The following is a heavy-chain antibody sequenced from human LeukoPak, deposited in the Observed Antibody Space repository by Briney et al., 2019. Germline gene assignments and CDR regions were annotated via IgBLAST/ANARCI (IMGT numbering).Heavy chain of an antibody. J-gene: IGHJ5*02. Sequence: ASVKVSCKASGYTFTSYDINWVRQATGQGLEWMGWVNPNSGNTGYAQKFQGRVTITRNTSVSTAYMELSSLKSEDTAVYYCARAPRITMVRGVIYWFDPWGQGTLVTVSS. CDR3: ARAPRITMVRGVIYWFDP. CDR1: GYTFTSYD. CDR2: VNPNSGNT. D-gene: IGHD3-10*01. V-gene: IGHV1-8*03.